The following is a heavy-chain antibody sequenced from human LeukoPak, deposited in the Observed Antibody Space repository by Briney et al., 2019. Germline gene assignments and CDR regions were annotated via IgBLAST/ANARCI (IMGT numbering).Heavy chain of an antibody. V-gene: IGHV3-66*01. Sequence: GGSLRLSCAASGFTVSSNYMSWVRQAPGKGLEWVSVIYSGGSTYYADSVKGRFTISRDNPKNTLYLQMNSLRAEDTAVYYCARSGSRNYKSSSPFDYWGQGTLVTVSS. CDR2: IYSGGST. J-gene: IGHJ4*02. CDR3: ARSGSRNYKSSSPFDY. D-gene: IGHD3-10*01. CDR1: GFTVSSNY.